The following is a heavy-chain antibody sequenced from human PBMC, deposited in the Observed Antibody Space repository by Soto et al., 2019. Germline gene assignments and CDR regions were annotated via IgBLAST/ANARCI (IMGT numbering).Heavy chain of an antibody. CDR3: ARVPYCSGGSCYMDAFDI. CDR1: GGSFSGYY. J-gene: IGHJ3*02. CDR2: INHSGST. Sequence: SETLYLTCAVYGGSFSGYYWSWIRPPPGKGLEWIGEINHSGSTNYNPSLKSRVTISVDTSKNQFSLKLSSVTAADTAVYYCARVPYCSGGSCYMDAFDIWGQGTMVTVSS. D-gene: IGHD2-15*01. V-gene: IGHV4-34*01.